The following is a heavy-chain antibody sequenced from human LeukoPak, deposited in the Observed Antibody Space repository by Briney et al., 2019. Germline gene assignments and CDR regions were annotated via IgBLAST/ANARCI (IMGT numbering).Heavy chain of an antibody. CDR3: ARETGDAFDI. V-gene: IGHV4-59*01. J-gene: IGHJ3*02. CDR1: GGSISSYY. Sequence: SETLSLTCTVSGGSISSYYWSWIRQPPGKGLEWIGYIYYSGSTNYNPSLKSRVTISVDTSKNQFFLKLSSVTAADTAVYYCARETGDAFDIWGQGTMVTVSS. CDR2: IYYSGST. D-gene: IGHD3-9*01.